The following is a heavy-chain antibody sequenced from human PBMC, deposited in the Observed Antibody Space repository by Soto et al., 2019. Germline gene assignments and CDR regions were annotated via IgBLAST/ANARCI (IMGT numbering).Heavy chain of an antibody. D-gene: IGHD2-2*01. Sequence: QVQLVQSGAEEKKPGATVKVSCKASGYTFLNYAIDWVRQAPGQRLEWMGWINAGNGNTKYSQKFQGRVTITRDTSASTAYMELSSLRSEDTAVYYCARGFQLWFDPWGQGTLVTVSS. CDR3: ARGFQLWFDP. CDR1: GYTFLNYA. J-gene: IGHJ5*02. V-gene: IGHV1-3*05. CDR2: INAGNGNT.